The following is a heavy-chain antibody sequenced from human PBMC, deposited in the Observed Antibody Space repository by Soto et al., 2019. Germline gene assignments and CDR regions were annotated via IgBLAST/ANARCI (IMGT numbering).Heavy chain of an antibody. CDR3: AKGGRQWLVTSDFNY. D-gene: IGHD6-19*01. V-gene: IGHV3-30*18. J-gene: IGHJ4*02. CDR2: VSHDGRNT. CDR1: GFTFSDYA. Sequence: VQLVESGGGVVQPGRSLRLSCAASGFTFSDYAMHLVRQAPGKGLEWVAVVSHDGRNTHYADYVKGRFTISRDSSKNTVSLEMTSLRAEDTAVYYCAKGGRQWLVTSDFNYWCQGALVTVSS.